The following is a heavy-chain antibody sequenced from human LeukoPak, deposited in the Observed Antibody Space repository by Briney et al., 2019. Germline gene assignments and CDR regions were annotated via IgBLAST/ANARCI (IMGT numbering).Heavy chain of an antibody. CDR1: GGSISSTRYY. V-gene: IGHV4-39*07. Sequence: SETLSLTCTVSGGSISSTRYYWGWIRQPPGKGLEWIGSIYYSGSTYYNPSLKSRVTMSVDTSKNQFSLKLSSVTAADTAVYYCARDSNLLWFGEGFDYWGQGTLVTVSS. CDR2: IYYSGST. J-gene: IGHJ4*02. D-gene: IGHD3-10*01. CDR3: ARDSNLLWFGEGFDY.